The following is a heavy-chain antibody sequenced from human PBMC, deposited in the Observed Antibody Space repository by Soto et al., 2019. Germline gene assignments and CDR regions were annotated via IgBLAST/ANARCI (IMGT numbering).Heavy chain of an antibody. V-gene: IGHV3-30-3*01. CDR3: ARGNSSGWYWYFDS. D-gene: IGHD6-13*01. CDR2: ISYDGSNK. Sequence: GGSLRLSCAASGFTFSSYAMHWVRQAPGKGLEWVAVISYDGSNKYYADSVKGRFTISRDNSKNTLYLQMTSLRAEDTAVYYCARGNSSGWYWYFDSWGQGTLVTVSS. J-gene: IGHJ4*02. CDR1: GFTFSSYA.